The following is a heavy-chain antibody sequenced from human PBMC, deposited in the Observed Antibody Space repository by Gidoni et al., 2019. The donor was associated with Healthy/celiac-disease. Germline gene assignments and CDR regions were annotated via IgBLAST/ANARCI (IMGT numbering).Heavy chain of an antibody. Sequence: QVQLQESGPGLVKPSETLSLTCTVSGGSISSYYWSWIRQPPGKGLEWIGYIYYSGSTNYNPSLKSRVTISVDTSKNQFSLKLSSVTAADTAVYYCARDMTTVISSSTHNWFDPWGQGTLVTVSS. V-gene: IGHV4-59*01. CDR3: ARDMTTVISSSTHNWFDP. CDR2: IYYSGST. J-gene: IGHJ5*02. D-gene: IGHD4-4*01. CDR1: GGSISSYY.